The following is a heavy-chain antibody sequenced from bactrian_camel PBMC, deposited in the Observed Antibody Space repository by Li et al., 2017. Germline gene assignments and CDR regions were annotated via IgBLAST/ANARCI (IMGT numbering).Heavy chain of an antibody. Sequence: HVQLVESGGGSVQAGDSLRLSCKVSYTNGLRSMGWFRQAPGEEREGVAAIDSDGTTRYADSVKGRFTISKDNARNTLSLQMNSLKPEDTAMYYCAAVPRGFGTWGTDEDNYWGQGTQVTVS. CDR3: AAVPRGFGTWGTDEDNY. CDR1: YTNGLRS. CDR2: IDSDGTT. D-gene: IGHD6*01. V-gene: IGHV3S55*01. J-gene: IGHJ4*01.